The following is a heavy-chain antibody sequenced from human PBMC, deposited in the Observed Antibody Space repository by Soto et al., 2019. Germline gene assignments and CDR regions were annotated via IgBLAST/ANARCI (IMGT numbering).Heavy chain of an antibody. CDR3: VRMTPDRLGLFDY. CDR1: GFSLSTSGMR. J-gene: IGHJ4*02. D-gene: IGHD3-16*02. CDR2: IDWNDDI. V-gene: IGHV2-70*04. Sequence: GSGPTLVNPTQTLTLTCTFSGFSLSTSGMRVNWIRQPPGKALEWLARIDWNDDIFYSTSLKTRLTISRDTSRNQVVLTMTNMDPVDTATYYCVRMTPDRLGLFDYWGQGTLVTVSS.